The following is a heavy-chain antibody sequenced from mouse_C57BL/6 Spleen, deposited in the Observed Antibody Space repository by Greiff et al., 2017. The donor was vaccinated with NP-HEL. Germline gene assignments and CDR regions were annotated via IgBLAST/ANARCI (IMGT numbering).Heavy chain of an antibody. V-gene: IGHV1-47*01. CDR3: ARQIYYDCGGYFDV. Sequence: VQLQQSGAELVKPGASVKMSCKASGYTFTTYPIEWMKQNHGKSLEWIGNFHPYNDDTKYNEKFKGKATLTVEKSSSTVYLALSRLTSDDSAVYYCARQIYYDCGGYFDVWGTGTTVTVSS. CDR2: FHPYNDDT. CDR1: GYTFTTYP. D-gene: IGHD2-4*01. J-gene: IGHJ1*03.